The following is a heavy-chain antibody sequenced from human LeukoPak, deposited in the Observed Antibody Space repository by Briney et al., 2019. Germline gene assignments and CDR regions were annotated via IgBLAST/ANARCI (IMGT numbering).Heavy chain of an antibody. CDR1: GFTFSSYW. Sequence: PGGSLRLSCAASGFTFSSYWMHWVRQAPGEGLVWVSRINSDGSTTTYADSVKGRFTISRDNAKNTLYLQMNGLRAEDTAVYYCTRGGVDHWGQGTLVTVSS. V-gene: IGHV3-74*01. J-gene: IGHJ4*02. CDR3: TRGGVDH. CDR2: INSDGSTT. D-gene: IGHD3-16*01.